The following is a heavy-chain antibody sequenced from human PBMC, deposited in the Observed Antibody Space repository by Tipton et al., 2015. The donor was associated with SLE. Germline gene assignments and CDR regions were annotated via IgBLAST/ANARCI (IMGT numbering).Heavy chain of an antibody. CDR2: IYYSGST. V-gene: IGHV4-59*11. CDR1: GGSISSLY. J-gene: IGHJ6*03. D-gene: IGHD4-17*01. Sequence: TLSLTCTFSGGSISSLYWNWIRQPPGKGLEWIGYIYYSGSTKYNPSLKSRITISEDTSKNQFSLKLSSVTAADTAVYYCATGYGDDDFYYYYYMDVWGKGITVTVSS. CDR3: ATGYGDDDFYYYYYMDV.